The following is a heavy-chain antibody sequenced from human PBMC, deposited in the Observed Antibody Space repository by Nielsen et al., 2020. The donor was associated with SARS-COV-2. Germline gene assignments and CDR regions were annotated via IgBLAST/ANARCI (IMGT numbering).Heavy chain of an antibody. CDR3: ARAQRAGRDYYDSSGEGGDI. J-gene: IGHJ3*02. CDR1: SGSISSGDYY. D-gene: IGHD3-22*01. Sequence: SETLSLTCTVSSGSISSGDYYWSWIRQPPGKGLEWIGYIYYSGSTYYNPSLKSRVTISVDTSKNQFSLKLSSVTAADTAVYYCARAQRAGRDYYDSSGEGGDIWGQGTMVTVSS. V-gene: IGHV4-30-4*01. CDR2: IYYSGST.